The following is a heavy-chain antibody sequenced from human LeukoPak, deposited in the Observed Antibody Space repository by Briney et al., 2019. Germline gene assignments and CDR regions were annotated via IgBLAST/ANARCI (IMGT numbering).Heavy chain of an antibody. CDR2: IIPIFGTA. CDR3: ARARGHDYGDSDFFDY. V-gene: IGHV1-69*13. J-gene: IGHJ4*02. D-gene: IGHD4-17*01. CDR1: GGTLSSYA. Sequence: GASVKVSCKASGGTLSSYAISWVRQAPGQGLEWMGGIIPIFGTANYAQKSQGRVTITADESTSTAYMELSSLRSEDTAVYYCARARGHDYGDSDFFDYWGQGTLVTVSS.